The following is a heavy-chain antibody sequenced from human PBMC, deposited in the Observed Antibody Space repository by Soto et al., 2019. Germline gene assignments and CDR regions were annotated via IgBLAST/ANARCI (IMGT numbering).Heavy chain of an antibody. CDR1: GGTFSSYA. CDR3: ARGLGGSYLDP. CDR2: IIPIFGTA. J-gene: IGHJ5*02. V-gene: IGHV1-69*01. D-gene: IGHD1-26*01. Sequence: QVQLVQSGAEVKKPGSSVKVSCKAAGGTFSSYAISWVRQAPGQGLEWMGGIIPIFGTANYAQKFQGRVTITADESTSADYMELSRLRSEDTAVYYCARGLGGSYLDPWGQGTLVSVYS.